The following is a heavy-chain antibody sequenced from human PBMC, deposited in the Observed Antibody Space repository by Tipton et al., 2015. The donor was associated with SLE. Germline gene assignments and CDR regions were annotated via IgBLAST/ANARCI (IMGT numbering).Heavy chain of an antibody. CDR1: GYTFTNYD. CDR2: MNPNSGYT. CDR3: GREAAAMASDY. D-gene: IGHD2-2*01. V-gene: IGHV1-8*01. Sequence: QLVQSGAEVKKPGASVKVSCKASGYTFTNYDINWVRQATGQGLEWMGWMNPNSGYTGYAQKFQGRVTMTRNTSISTAYMELSSPEFEDTAVYYWGREAAAMASDYWGQGTLVTVSS. J-gene: IGHJ4*02.